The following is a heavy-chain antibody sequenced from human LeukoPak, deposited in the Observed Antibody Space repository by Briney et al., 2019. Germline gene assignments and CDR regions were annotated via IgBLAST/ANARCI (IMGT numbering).Heavy chain of an antibody. D-gene: IGHD4-23*01. J-gene: IGHJ4*02. CDR1: GCGFISYW. V-gene: IGHV5-51*01. Sequence: XGSLQSSCKGSGCGFISYWIGWVRQMPGKGLEYMVIICPCASHTRYSHSFQAQVPISAHKSITTAYLQWSSLKASDTAMYYCARHTTVGGSLRFDYWGQGTLVSVSS. CDR3: ARHTTVGGSLRFDY. CDR2: ICPCASHT.